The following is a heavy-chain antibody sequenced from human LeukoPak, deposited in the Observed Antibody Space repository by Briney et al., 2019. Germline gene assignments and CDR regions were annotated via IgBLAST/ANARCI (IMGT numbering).Heavy chain of an antibody. V-gene: IGHV3-74*01. CDR1: RFSLSHYW. Sequence: PGGALRLSCAASRFSLSHYWVHWVRQAPGKGLLWVSRINREGTSTDHADSVKGRFSISRDHAKNTVSLQMNSLRAEDTAVYYCVTLTTTVNGHAFDMWGQGTMVTVSS. J-gene: IGHJ3*02. D-gene: IGHD4-23*01. CDR2: INREGTST. CDR3: VTLTTTVNGHAFDM.